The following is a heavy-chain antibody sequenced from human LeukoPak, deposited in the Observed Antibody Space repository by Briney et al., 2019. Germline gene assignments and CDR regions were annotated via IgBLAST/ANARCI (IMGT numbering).Heavy chain of an antibody. CDR1: GFTFSSYA. Sequence: GGSLRLSCAASGFTFSSYAMSWVRQAPGKGLEWVSGISDSGGSTYYADSVKGRFTISRDNSKYTLYLQMNSLRVEDTAVYYCAKGINSWYWDSWGQGTLVTVSS. CDR3: AKGINSWYWDS. J-gene: IGHJ4*02. CDR2: ISDSGGST. D-gene: IGHD6-13*01. V-gene: IGHV3-23*01.